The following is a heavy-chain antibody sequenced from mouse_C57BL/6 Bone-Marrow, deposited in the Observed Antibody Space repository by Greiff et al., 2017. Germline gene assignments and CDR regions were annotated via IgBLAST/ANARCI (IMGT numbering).Heavy chain of an antibody. CDR2: INYDGSST. J-gene: IGHJ3*01. V-gene: IGHV5-16*01. CDR1: GFTFSDYY. Sequence: EVKLMESEGGLVQPGSSMKLSCTASGFTFSDYYMAWVRQVPEKGLEWVANINYDGSSTYYLDSLKSRFIISRDNAKNILYLQMSSLKSEDTATYYCARGEIYDGYSFAYWGQGTLVTVSA. CDR3: ARGEIYDGYSFAY. D-gene: IGHD2-3*01.